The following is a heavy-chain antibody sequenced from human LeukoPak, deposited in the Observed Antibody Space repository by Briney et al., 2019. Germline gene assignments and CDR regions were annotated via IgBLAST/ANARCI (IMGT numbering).Heavy chain of an antibody. CDR1: GYTFTGYY. CDR2: INPNSGAT. CDR3: ARARDGYRY. Sequence: ASVKVSCKASGYTFTGYYMDWVRQAPGQGLEWMGWINPNSGATDYAQKFQGRVTMTRDTSISTAYMELSRVRSGDTAVYYCARARDGYRYWGQGTLVTVSS. V-gene: IGHV1-2*02. J-gene: IGHJ4*02. D-gene: IGHD5-24*01.